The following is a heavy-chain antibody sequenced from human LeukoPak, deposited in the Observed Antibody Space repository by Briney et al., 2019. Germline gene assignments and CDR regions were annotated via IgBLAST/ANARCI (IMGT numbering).Heavy chain of an antibody. CDR3: ARDGYYGSGSYQIIDY. V-gene: IGHV4-4*07. Sequence: SETLSLTCTVSGGSISSYYWSWIRQPAGKGLEWIGHIYTSGSTNYNPSLKTRVTMSVDTSKNQFSLKLSSVTAADTAVYYCARDGYYGSGSYQIIDYWGQGTLVTASS. CDR2: IYTSGST. J-gene: IGHJ4*02. CDR1: GGSISSYY. D-gene: IGHD3-10*01.